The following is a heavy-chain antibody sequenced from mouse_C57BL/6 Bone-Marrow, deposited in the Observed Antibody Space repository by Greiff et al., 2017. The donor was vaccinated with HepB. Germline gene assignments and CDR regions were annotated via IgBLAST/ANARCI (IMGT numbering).Heavy chain of an antibody. V-gene: IGHV14-4*01. CDR2: IDPENGDT. CDR1: GFNIKDDY. Sequence: EVKLVESGAELVRPGASVKLSCTASGFNIKDDYMHWVKQRPEQGLEWIGWIDPENGDTEYASKFQGKATITADTSSNTAYLQLSSLTSEDTAVYYCTPLDYEYFDYWGQGTTLTVSS. J-gene: IGHJ2*01. CDR3: TPLDYEYFDY. D-gene: IGHD2-4*01.